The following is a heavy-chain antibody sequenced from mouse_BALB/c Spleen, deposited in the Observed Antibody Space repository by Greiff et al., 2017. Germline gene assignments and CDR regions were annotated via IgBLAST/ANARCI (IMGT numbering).Heavy chain of an antibody. Sequence: EVQLQQSGPSLVKPSQTLSLTCSVTGDSITSGYWNWIRKFPGNKLEYMGYISYSGSTYYNPSLKSRISITRDTSKNQYYLQLNSVTTEDTATYYCARGSGETLLFAYWGQGTLVTVSA. CDR3: ARGSGETLLFAY. D-gene: IGHD3-1*01. CDR2: ISYSGST. CDR1: GDSITSGY. J-gene: IGHJ3*01. V-gene: IGHV3-8*02.